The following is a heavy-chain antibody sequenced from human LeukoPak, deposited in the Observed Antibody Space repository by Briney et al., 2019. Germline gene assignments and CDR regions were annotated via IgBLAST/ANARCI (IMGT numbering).Heavy chain of an antibody. CDR2: ITWDGAST. CDR1: GFTFDDYT. J-gene: IGHJ6*03. CDR3: AKDSARHCSSTSCRQAIYMDV. V-gene: IGHV3-43*01. Sequence: GGSLRLSCAASGFTFDDYTMHWVRQAPGKGLEWVSLITWDGASTYYADSVKGRFTISRDNSKKSLYLQMNSLRTEDTALYYCAKDSARHCSSTSCRQAIYMDVWGKGTTVTVSS. D-gene: IGHD2-2*01.